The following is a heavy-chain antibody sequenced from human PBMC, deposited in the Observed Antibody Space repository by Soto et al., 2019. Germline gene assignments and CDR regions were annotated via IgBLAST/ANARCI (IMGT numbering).Heavy chain of an antibody. J-gene: IGHJ5*02. CDR2: IYYSGST. Sequence: PSETLSLTCTVSGGSISSGDYYWSWIRQPPGKGLEWIGYIYYSGSTYYKPSLKSRVTISVDTSKNQFSLKLSSVTAADTAVYYCARAPIGGVVVTPGWFDPWGQGTLVTVSS. CDR1: GGSISSGDYY. D-gene: IGHD3-22*01. V-gene: IGHV4-30-4*01. CDR3: ARAPIGGVVVTPGWFDP.